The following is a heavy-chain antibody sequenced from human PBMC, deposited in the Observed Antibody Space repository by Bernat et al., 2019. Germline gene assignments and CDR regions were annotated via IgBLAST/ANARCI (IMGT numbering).Heavy chain of an antibody. CDR3: ARVGYGGSSFDY. J-gene: IGHJ4*02. CDR2: LKQDGTER. D-gene: IGHD3-16*01. Sequence: EVQLVESGGGLVQPGGSLRLSCAASGFTFSNYWMSWVRQAPGKGLEWVANLKQDGTERSSVDSVRGRFTISRDNAKNSLPLQMNSLRAEDTAVYYCARVGYGGSSFDYWGQGTLVSVSS. CDR1: GFTFSNYW. V-gene: IGHV3-7*03.